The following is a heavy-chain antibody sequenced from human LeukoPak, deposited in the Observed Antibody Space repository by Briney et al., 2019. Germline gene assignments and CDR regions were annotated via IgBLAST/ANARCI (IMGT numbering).Heavy chain of an antibody. CDR1: GYSISSGYN. CDR2: THHNGPT. V-gene: IGHV4-38-2*02. D-gene: IGHD1-26*01. Sequence: ASETLSLTCSVSGYSISSGYNWGWIRQPPGKGPEWIGSTHHNGPTFYHPSLKSRVTISVDTSLNQVSLNLNSVTAADTAVYYCAREQWGSTFPDYWGQGDLVIVSS. CDR3: AREQWGSTFPDY. J-gene: IGHJ4*02.